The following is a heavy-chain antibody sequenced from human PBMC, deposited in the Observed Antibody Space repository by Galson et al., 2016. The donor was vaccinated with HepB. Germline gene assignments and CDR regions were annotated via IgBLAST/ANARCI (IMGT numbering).Heavy chain of an antibody. V-gene: IGHV3-33*01. CDR1: GIPFTDYG. D-gene: IGHD4-17*01. CDR3: ASGTTVTTSNSFWYFDL. J-gene: IGHJ2*01. CDR2: VWAEGYNK. Sequence: SLRLSCAASGIPFTDYGMHWVRQAPGKGLEWVAVVWAEGYNKYYTDSVKGRFTISRDNSRNTLYLQMTSLRAEDTAVYYCASGTTVTTSNSFWYFDLWGRGTLVTVSS.